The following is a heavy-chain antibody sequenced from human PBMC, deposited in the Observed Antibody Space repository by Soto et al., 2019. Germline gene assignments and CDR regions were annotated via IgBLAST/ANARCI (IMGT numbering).Heavy chain of an antibody. CDR2: IYWDDQK. D-gene: IGHD2-21*01. V-gene: IGHV2-5*02. J-gene: IGHJ3*02. CDR3: AHTTRLQLRADGDRREAVDI. CDR1: GFSLRASGFG. Sequence: QITLKESGPTLVKPTQTLTLACTFSGFSLRASGFGVGWIRQPPGKAPEWLAVIYWDDQKRYSPSLESRLTVTKDTSGNQVVLTMTKLDPLDTGTYFCAHTTRLQLRADGDRREAVDIWGQGTTVTVSS.